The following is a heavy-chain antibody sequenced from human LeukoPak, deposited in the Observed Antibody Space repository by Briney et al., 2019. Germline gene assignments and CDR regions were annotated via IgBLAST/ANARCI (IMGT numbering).Heavy chain of an antibody. J-gene: IGHJ4*02. CDR2: IIPIFGTA. CDR3: AREARVYSGYGPNYYFDY. Sequence: SVKVSCKASGGTFSSYAISWVRQAPGQGLEWMGGIIPIFGTASYAQKFQGRVTITTDESTSTAYMELSSLRSEDTAVYYCAREARVYSGYGPNYYFDYWGQGTLVTVSS. D-gene: IGHD5-12*01. V-gene: IGHV1-69*05. CDR1: GGTFSSYA.